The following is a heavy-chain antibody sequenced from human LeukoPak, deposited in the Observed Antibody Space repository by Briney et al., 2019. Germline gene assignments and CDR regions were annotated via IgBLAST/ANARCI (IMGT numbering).Heavy chain of an antibody. J-gene: IGHJ5*02. D-gene: IGHD2-2*01. CDR3: ARDRGYCSSTSCYDNH. CDR1: GFTFSSYW. V-gene: IGHV3-74*01. CDR2: INSDGSST. Sequence: GGSLRLSCAASGFTFSSYWMHWVRQAPGKGLVWVSRINSDGSSTNYAHSVKGRFTISRDNAKNTLYLQMNSLRAEDTAVYYCARDRGYCSSTSCYDNHWGQGTLVTVSS.